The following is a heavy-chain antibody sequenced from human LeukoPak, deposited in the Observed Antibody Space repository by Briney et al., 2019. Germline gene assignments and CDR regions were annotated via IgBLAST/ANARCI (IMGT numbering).Heavy chain of an antibody. Sequence: GGSLRLSCAASGFTFNTYWMYWVRQAPGKGLVWVSHINSDGSIVNYGDSLKGRFTISRDNAKNTLYLQMNSLRADDTALYFCSRGRNWDDGDYWGQGTLVTVSS. CDR1: GFTFNTYW. D-gene: IGHD1-1*01. J-gene: IGHJ4*02. CDR3: SRGRNWDDGDY. CDR2: INSDGSIV. V-gene: IGHV3-74*01.